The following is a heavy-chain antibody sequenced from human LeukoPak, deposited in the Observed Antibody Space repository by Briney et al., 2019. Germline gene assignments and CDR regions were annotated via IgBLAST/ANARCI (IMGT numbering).Heavy chain of an antibody. CDR2: IYYRGST. Sequence: SETLSLTCSVTGDSFSGSTSDWAWIRQPPGKGLEWIANIYYRGSTHYSPSLESRVTISVDTSKNQFSLRLSSVTAADTAVYYCARVGVRTYCGSGCYSDYFDIWRQGTLVTVSS. CDR3: ARVGVRTYCGSGCYSDYFDI. CDR1: GDSFSGSTSD. V-gene: IGHV4-39*07. D-gene: IGHD2-21*02. J-gene: IGHJ4*02.